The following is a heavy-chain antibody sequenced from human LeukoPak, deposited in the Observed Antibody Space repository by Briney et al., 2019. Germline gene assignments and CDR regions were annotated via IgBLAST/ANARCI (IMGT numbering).Heavy chain of an antibody. D-gene: IGHD1-26*01. CDR1: GFTFSSYW. Sequence: GGALRLSCAASGFTFSSYWMSWVRQAPGKGLEGVANIKQDGSEKYYVDSVRGRFTISRDNAKNSLYLQMNSLGAEDTAVYYCARDKIVGATHFDYWGQGTLVTVSA. CDR3: ARDKIVGATHFDY. V-gene: IGHV3-7*01. CDR2: IKQDGSEK. J-gene: IGHJ4*02.